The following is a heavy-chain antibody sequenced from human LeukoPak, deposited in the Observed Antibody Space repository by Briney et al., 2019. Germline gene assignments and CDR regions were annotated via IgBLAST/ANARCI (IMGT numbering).Heavy chain of an antibody. J-gene: IGHJ4*02. Sequence: GESLKISCKGSGYSFTNYWIGWVRQIPRTGLEWMGIIYPGDSDTIYNPSFQGQVTISADKTISTAYLQWSSLKASDTAMYYCARTSSGYEYYFDYWGQGTLVTVSS. CDR3: ARTSSGYEYYFDY. V-gene: IGHV5-51*01. D-gene: IGHD5-12*01. CDR1: GYSFTNYW. CDR2: IYPGDSDT.